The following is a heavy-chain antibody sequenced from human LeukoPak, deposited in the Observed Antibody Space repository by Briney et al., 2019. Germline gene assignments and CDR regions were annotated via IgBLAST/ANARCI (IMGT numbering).Heavy chain of an antibody. Sequence: SETLSLTCTVSGGSISSYYWSWIRQPAGKGLEWIGRIYTSGRTNYNPSLKSRVTLSVNTSKNKFSLKLSSVNAADTAVYYCASTYYDFWSGYSYLDYWGQGTLVTVSS. D-gene: IGHD3-3*01. CDR3: ASTYYDFWSGYSYLDY. V-gene: IGHV4-4*07. CDR2: IYTSGRT. CDR1: GGSISSYY. J-gene: IGHJ4*02.